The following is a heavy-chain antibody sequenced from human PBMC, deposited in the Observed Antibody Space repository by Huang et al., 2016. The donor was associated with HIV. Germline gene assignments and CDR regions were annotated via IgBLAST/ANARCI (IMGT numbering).Heavy chain of an antibody. CDR3: ATSTTGHAFDI. D-gene: IGHD1-1*01. CDR1: GFTFSTFG. Sequence: QVQLVESGGGVVQPGRSLRLSCAASGFTFSTFGMYWVRQTPGKGLRWVAVMSSDGSNKKFADSVKGRFTISRDNSKNTLDVQMNSLRAEDTAVYYCATSTTGHAFDIWGQGTMVTVSS. CDR2: MSSDGSNK. V-gene: IGHV3-30*03. J-gene: IGHJ3*02.